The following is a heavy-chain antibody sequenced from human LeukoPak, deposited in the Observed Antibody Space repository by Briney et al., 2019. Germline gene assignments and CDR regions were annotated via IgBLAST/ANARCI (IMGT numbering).Heavy chain of an antibody. V-gene: IGHV3-48*01. J-gene: IGHJ4*02. CDR1: GFTFSSYS. Sequence: GGSLRLSCAASGFTFSSYSMTWVRQAPGKGLEWVSYISSSSSTIYYADSVKGRFTISRDNAKNSLYLQMNSLRAEDTAVYYCATLGYCSSTSCFAWGQGTLVTVSS. D-gene: IGHD2-2*01. CDR2: ISSSSSTI. CDR3: ATLGYCSSTSCFA.